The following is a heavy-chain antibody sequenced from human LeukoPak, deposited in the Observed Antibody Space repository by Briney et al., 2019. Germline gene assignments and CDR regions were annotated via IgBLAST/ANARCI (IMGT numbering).Heavy chain of an antibody. CDR2: ISTSGTII. CDR1: GFTLSGYE. CDR3: ARDFGGYCSSTNCYLGHLDY. V-gene: IGHV3-48*03. J-gene: IGHJ4*02. Sequence: PGGSLRLSCAASGFTLSGYEMNWVRQAPGKGLEWVSYISTSGTIIYYADSVKGRFTVSRDNAKNSLYLQMNSLRAEDTAVYYCARDFGGYCSSTNCYLGHLDYWGQGTLVTVSS. D-gene: IGHD2-2*01.